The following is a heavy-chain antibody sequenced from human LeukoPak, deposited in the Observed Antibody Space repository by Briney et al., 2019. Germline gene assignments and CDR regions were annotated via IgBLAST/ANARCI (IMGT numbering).Heavy chain of an antibody. Sequence: GGSLRLSCAASGFTFSSYSMNWVRQAPGKGLEWVSYISGSSATITYADSLKGRITISRDKAKNSLYLQMNSLREEDTAVYYCARQSGGIDYWGLGTLVTVSA. CDR3: ARQSGGIDY. D-gene: IGHD3-10*01. CDR2: ISGSSATI. V-gene: IGHV3-48*02. J-gene: IGHJ4*02. CDR1: GFTFSSYS.